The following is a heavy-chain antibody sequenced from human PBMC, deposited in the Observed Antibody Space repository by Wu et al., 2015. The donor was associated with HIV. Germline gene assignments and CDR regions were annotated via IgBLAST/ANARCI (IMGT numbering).Heavy chain of an antibody. D-gene: IGHD3-10*01. CDR3: ARDRGDYYGSVDLDY. J-gene: IGHJ4*02. Sequence: QVKLVQSGAEVKKPGASVKVSCKTSGYTFTGYYVHWVRQAPGQGLEWMGWVDPNSGVTNYAQNFQGRVSMTRDTSIVTAYMELSGLRSDDTAVYYCARDRGDYYGSVDLDYWGQGTLLTVSS. CDR1: GYTFTGYY. V-gene: IGHV1-2*02. CDR2: VDPNSGVT.